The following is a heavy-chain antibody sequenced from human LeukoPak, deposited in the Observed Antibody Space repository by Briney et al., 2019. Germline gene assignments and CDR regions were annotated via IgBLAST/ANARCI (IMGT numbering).Heavy chain of an antibody. Sequence: SVKVSCKASGGTFSSYAISWVRQAPGQGLEWMGGIIPIFGTANYAQKFQGRVTITTDESTSTAYMELSSLRSEDTAVYYCARGAGYYYYMDVWGKGTAVTVSS. CDR2: IIPIFGTA. CDR1: GGTFSSYA. CDR3: ARGAGYYYYMDV. J-gene: IGHJ6*03. V-gene: IGHV1-69*05.